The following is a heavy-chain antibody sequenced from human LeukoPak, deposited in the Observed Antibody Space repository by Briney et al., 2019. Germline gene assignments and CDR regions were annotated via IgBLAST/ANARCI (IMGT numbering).Heavy chain of an antibody. D-gene: IGHD6-19*01. CDR2: FYVGGAT. CDR1: GFSVTNNY. V-gene: IGHV3-53*01. Sequence: PGGSLRLSCAVSGFSVTNNYMSWVRQAPGKGLEWVSVFYVGGATYYADSVKGRFTISRDNSENTLFLQMNSLRAEDTAVYYCGRSTSGRNFFDYWGQGNLVTVSS. J-gene: IGHJ4*02. CDR3: GRSTSGRNFFDY.